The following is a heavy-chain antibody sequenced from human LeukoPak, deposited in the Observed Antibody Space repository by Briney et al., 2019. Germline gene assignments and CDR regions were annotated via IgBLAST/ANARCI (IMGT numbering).Heavy chain of an antibody. J-gene: IGHJ4*02. D-gene: IGHD1-26*01. V-gene: IGHV3-23*01. Sequence: GGSLRLSYAGSGFTFSHYAISWVRQAPGRGLEWISSFSGFGDSIFYAASVKGRFTISRDNSKRTLYLQMRSLRAEDTGIYYCAKVGANYSYYFDSWGQGTLVSVSS. CDR1: GFTFSHYA. CDR3: AKVGANYSYYFDS. CDR2: FSGFGDSI.